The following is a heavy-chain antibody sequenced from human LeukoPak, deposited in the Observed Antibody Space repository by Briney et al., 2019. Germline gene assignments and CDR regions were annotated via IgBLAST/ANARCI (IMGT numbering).Heavy chain of an antibody. CDR1: GFTFSSYS. V-gene: IGHV3-21*01. Sequence: GGSLRLSCAASGFTFSSYSMNWVRQAPGKGLEWVSSISSSSSYIYYADSVKGRFTISRDNAKNSLYLQMNSLRAEDTAVYYCTRDSGREEIWFDPWGQGTLVTVSS. CDR2: ISSSSSYI. CDR3: TRDSGREEIWFDP. D-gene: IGHD1-26*01. J-gene: IGHJ5*02.